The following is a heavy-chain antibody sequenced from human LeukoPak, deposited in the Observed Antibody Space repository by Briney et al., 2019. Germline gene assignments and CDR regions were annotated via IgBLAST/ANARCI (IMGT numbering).Heavy chain of an antibody. Sequence: PSETLSLTCTVSGDSISSYYWSWIRQPPGKGLEWIGYIYYSGSTIYNPSLNSRVTISVDTSKNQFSLKLSSVTPADTAVYYCARDLCSGGSCYPGWLDPWGQGTLVTVSS. CDR2: IYYSGST. CDR3: ARDLCSGGSCYPGWLDP. CDR1: GDSISSYY. D-gene: IGHD2-15*01. V-gene: IGHV4-59*01. J-gene: IGHJ5*02.